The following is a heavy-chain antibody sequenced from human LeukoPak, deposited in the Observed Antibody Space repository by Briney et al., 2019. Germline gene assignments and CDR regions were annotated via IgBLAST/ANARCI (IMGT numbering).Heavy chain of an antibody. D-gene: IGHD3-10*01. CDR1: GFSFSSYA. CDR3: AKRNTMIRGGPSFDY. Sequence: LSGGSLRLSCAAPGFSFSSYAMNWVRQAPGKGLEWVSIIFGAGKNTTYYADSVKGRFTVSRDNSKNTLYLQMTNLRPEDTAKYYCAKRNTMIRGGPSFDYWGQGILVAVSS. CDR2: IFGAGKNTT. J-gene: IGHJ4*02. V-gene: IGHV3-23*03.